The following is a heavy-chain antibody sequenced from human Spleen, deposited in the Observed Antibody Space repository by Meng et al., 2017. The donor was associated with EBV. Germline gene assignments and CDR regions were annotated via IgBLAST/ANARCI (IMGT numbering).Heavy chain of an antibody. CDR3: ARADRCSVFSCYSREDFDR. CDR1: ASRFLTYV. V-gene: IGHV1-3*01. CDR2: VIAGNGTT. J-gene: IGHJ4*02. D-gene: IGHD2-15*01. Sequence: VNVTCQSYASRFLTYVIHWGRQPPGNRLQWIGWVIAGNGTTKYSQTIQGRATITRHTVASTANINLSIPRSEDTGVYYCARADRCSVFSCYSREDFDRWGQGTLVTVSS.